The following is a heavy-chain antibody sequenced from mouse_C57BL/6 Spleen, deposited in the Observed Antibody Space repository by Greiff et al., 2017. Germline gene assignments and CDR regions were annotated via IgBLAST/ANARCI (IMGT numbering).Heavy chain of an antibody. CDR3: ARRGETGYYFDY. CDR2: INPSSGYT. V-gene: IGHV1-4*01. J-gene: IGHJ2*01. CDR1: GYTFTSYT. D-gene: IGHD4-1*01. Sequence: QVQLQQSGAELARPGASVKMSCKASGYTFTSYTMHWVKQRPGQGLEWIGYINPSSGYTKYNQKFKDKATLTADKSSSTAYMQLSSLTSEDSAVYYCARRGETGYYFDYWGQGTTLTVSS.